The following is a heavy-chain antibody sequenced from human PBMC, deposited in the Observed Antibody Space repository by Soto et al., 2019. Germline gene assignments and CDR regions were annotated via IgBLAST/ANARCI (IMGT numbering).Heavy chain of an antibody. D-gene: IGHD3-10*01. Sequence: QVQMQESGLGLVKTSETLSLTCTISGGSLSPHYWSWIRQPPGKGLEWVGYVYYGGPTTYNPSLKSRVTISVDTSKNQFSLRLRSVTAADTAVYYCARDRYYGGADYWGQGILVTVSS. J-gene: IGHJ4*02. CDR1: GGSLSPHY. V-gene: IGHV4-59*11. CDR2: VYYGGPT. CDR3: ARDRYYGGADY.